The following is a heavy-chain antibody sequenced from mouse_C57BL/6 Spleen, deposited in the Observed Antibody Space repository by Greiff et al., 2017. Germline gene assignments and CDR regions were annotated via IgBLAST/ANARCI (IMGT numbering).Heavy chain of an antibody. D-gene: IGHD1-1*01. CDR3: ARKFTTVVSTDAMDY. Sequence: EVKVVESGGGLVKPGGSLKLSCAASGFTFSDYGMHWVRQAPEKGLEWVAYISSGSSTIYYADKVKGRFTISRDNAKNTLFLQMTSLRSEDTAMYYCARKFTTVVSTDAMDYWGQGTSVTVSS. V-gene: IGHV5-17*01. CDR2: ISSGSSTI. J-gene: IGHJ4*01. CDR1: GFTFSDYG.